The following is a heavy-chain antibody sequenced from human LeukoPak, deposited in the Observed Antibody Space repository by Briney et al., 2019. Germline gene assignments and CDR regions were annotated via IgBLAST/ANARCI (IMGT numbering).Heavy chain of an antibody. V-gene: IGHV3-23*01. J-gene: IGHJ4*02. CDR3: AKEEYSSSYDY. Sequence: GGSLRLSCAASGFIFSSYAMSWVRQAPGKGLGWVSGISGSGGSTKYADSVKGRFTISRDNSKNTLYLQMNSLRAEDTAVYYCAKEEYSSSYDYWGQGTLVTVSS. CDR2: ISGSGGST. D-gene: IGHD6-6*01. CDR1: GFIFSSYA.